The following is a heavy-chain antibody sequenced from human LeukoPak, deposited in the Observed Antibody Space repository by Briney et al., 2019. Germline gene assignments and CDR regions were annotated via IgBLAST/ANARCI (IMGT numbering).Heavy chain of an antibody. V-gene: IGHV1-18*01. CDR1: GYTFTSYG. Sequence: ASVKVSCKASGYTFTSYGISWVRQATGQGLEWMGWISAYNGNTNYAQKLQGRVTMTTDTSTSTAYMELRSLRSDDTAVYYCARDHYYDSSGSFDYWGQGTLVTVSS. CDR2: ISAYNGNT. D-gene: IGHD3-22*01. J-gene: IGHJ4*02. CDR3: ARDHYYDSSGSFDY.